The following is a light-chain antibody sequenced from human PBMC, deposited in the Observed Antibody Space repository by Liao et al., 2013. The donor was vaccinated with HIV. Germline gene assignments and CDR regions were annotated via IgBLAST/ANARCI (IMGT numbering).Light chain of an antibody. J-gene: IGLJ1*01. CDR3: QAWGSSTAYV. V-gene: IGLV3-1*01. CDR1: KLGDKY. CDR2: LDN. Sequence: SYELTQPPSVSVSPGQTASITCSGDKLGDKYACWYQQKPGQSPVLVIYLDNKRPSGIPGRFSGSRSGDTATLTISGTQTVDEADYYCQAWGSSTAYVFGTGTKVTVL.